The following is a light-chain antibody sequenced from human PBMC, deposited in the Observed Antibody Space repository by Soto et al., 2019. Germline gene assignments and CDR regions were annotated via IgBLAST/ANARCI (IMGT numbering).Light chain of an antibody. CDR3: QSYDSSLSGWV. Sequence: QSVLTQPPSVSGAPGQRVTISCTGSSSNIGAGYDVHWYQQLPGTAPKLLIYGNSHRPSGVPYRFSGSKSGTSASLAITGLRAEDEADYYCQSYDSSLSGWVFGGGTKLTVL. CDR1: SSNIGAGYD. CDR2: GNS. V-gene: IGLV1-40*01. J-gene: IGLJ3*02.